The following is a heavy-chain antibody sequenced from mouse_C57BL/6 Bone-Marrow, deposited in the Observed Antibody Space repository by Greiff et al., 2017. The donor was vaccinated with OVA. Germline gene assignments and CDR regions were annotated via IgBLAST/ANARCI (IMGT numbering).Heavy chain of an antibody. D-gene: IGHD1-1*01. CDR2: FYPGSGSI. Sequence: VQLQQSGAELVKPGASVKLSCKASGYTFTEYTIHWVKQRSGQGLEWIGWFYPGSGSIKYNEKFKDKATLTADKYSSTVYMELSRLTSEDSAVYFCARHEETGYYGSSPWFAYWGQGTLVTVSA. V-gene: IGHV1-62-2*01. J-gene: IGHJ3*01. CDR3: ARHEETGYYGSSPWFAY. CDR1: GYTFTEYT.